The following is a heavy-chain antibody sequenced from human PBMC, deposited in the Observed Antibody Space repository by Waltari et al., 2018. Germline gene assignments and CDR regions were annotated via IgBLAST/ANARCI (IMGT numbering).Heavy chain of an antibody. V-gene: IGHV4-31*02. Sequence: YIYYSGSTYYNPSLKSRVTISVDTSKNQFSLKLSSVTAADTAVYYCARSPPPHPSPFTYCSSTSCKMGDYYMDVWGKGTTVTVSS. CDR2: IYYSGST. CDR3: ARSPPPHPSPFTYCSSTSCKMGDYYMDV. D-gene: IGHD2-2*01. J-gene: IGHJ6*03.